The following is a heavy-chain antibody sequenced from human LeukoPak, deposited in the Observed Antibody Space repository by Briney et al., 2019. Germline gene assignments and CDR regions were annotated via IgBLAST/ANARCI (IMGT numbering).Heavy chain of an antibody. D-gene: IGHD5-18*01. CDR3: AKDSWDTAMEGYVDY. V-gene: IGHV3-23*01. CDR2: ISGSGGST. CDR1: GFTFSSYA. J-gene: IGHJ4*02. Sequence: GRSLRLSCAASGFTFSSYAMSWVRQAPGKGLEWVSAISGSGGSTYYADSVKGRFTISRDNSKNTLYLQMNSLRAEDTAVYYCAKDSWDTAMEGYVDYWGQGTLVTVSS.